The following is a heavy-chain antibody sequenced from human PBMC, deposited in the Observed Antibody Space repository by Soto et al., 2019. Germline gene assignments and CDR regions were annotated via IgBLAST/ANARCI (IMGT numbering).Heavy chain of an antibody. Sequence: GGSLRLSCAASGFTFSSYWMSWVRQAPGKGLEWVANIKQDGSEKYYVDSVKGRFTISRDNAKNSLYLQMNSLRAEDTAVYYCARLDLYDSSGYYHAGFDYWGQGTLVTVSS. CDR2: IKQDGSEK. J-gene: IGHJ4*02. CDR3: ARLDLYDSSGYYHAGFDY. D-gene: IGHD3-22*01. V-gene: IGHV3-7*01. CDR1: GFTFSSYW.